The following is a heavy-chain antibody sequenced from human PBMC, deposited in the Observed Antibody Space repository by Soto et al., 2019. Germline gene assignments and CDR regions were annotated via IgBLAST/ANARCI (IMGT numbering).Heavy chain of an antibody. Sequence: ESVGGAVPPGESLRLSCVASGFDFTYYAMHWVRQAPGKGLESVAVMSSDGSKIHHTDSVKGRFTISRDNSKNTLYLQMNSLRKEDTAVYFCAKDEGVGGTLGLFDYWGQGTLVSVSS. V-gene: IGHV3-30*18. J-gene: IGHJ4*02. CDR2: MSSDGSKI. D-gene: IGHD1-26*01. CDR3: AKDEGVGGTLGLFDY. CDR1: GFDFTYYA.